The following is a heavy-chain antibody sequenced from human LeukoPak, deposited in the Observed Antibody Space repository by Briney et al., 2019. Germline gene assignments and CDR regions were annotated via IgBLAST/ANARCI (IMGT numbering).Heavy chain of an antibody. D-gene: IGHD3-22*01. V-gene: IGHV4-59*01. CDR2: IYYSGST. Sequence: SETLSLTCTVSGGSISSYYWSWIRQPPGKGLEWIGYIYYSGSTNYNPSLKSRVTISVDTSKNQFSLKLSSVTAAETAVFYCASLTTADAFYIWGQGTMVTVSS. J-gene: IGHJ3*02. CDR1: GGSISSYY. CDR3: ASLTTADAFYI.